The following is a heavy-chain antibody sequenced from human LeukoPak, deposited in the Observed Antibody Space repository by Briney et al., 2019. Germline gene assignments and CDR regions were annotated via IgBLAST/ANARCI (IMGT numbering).Heavy chain of an antibody. CDR3: ARAPRLRFDY. J-gene: IGHJ4*02. Sequence: PSETLSLTCAVYGGSFSGYYWSWIRQPPGKGLEWIGEINHSGSTNYNPSLKSRVTMSVDTSKNQFSLKLSSVTAADTAVYYCARAPRLRFDYWGQGTLVTVSS. CDR2: INHSGST. CDR1: GGSFSGYY. D-gene: IGHD5-12*01. V-gene: IGHV4-34*01.